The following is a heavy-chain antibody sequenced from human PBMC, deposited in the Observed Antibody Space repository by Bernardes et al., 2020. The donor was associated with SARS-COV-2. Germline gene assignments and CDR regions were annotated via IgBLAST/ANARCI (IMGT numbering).Heavy chain of an antibody. D-gene: IGHD3-22*01. J-gene: IGHJ6*02. CDR3: ALPPTNYERYAMDV. V-gene: IGHV1-2*02. Sequence: ASVKVSCKASGYPFTGYYIHLVRQAPGQGLEWMGWINPNSRCTTYAQKFQDRVTMTRDTSISTAYMELSRLRSDDTAVYCCALPPTNYERYAMDVWGQGTTVTVSS. CDR2: INPNSRCT. CDR1: GYPFTGYY.